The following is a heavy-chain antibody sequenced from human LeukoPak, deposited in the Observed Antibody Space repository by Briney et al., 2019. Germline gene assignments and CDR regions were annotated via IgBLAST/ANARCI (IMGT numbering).Heavy chain of an antibody. Sequence: SETVSLTCAVYGGSFSGYYWSWIRQPPGKGLEWTGEINHSGSTNYNPSLKSRVTIPVDTSKKQFSLKLSSVTAADTPVYYCARGPRHYYYGMDVWGQGTTVTVSS. CDR1: GGSFSGYY. J-gene: IGHJ6*02. V-gene: IGHV4-34*01. CDR2: INHSGST. CDR3: ARGPRHYYYGMDV.